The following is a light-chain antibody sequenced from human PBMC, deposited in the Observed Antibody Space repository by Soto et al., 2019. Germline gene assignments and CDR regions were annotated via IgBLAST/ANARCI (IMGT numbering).Light chain of an antibody. CDR2: GAS. CDR3: QQRTLWPRT. CDR1: QSLSGT. V-gene: IGKV3-11*01. J-gene: IGKJ1*01. Sequence: EIVLTQSPATLSLSPGERATLSCRASQSLSGTLAWFQQKPGQPPRLLIYGASNRATGIPARFTAGGSGTNFPLTISSREPENFAFYSCQQRTLWPRTFGQGTRGEI.